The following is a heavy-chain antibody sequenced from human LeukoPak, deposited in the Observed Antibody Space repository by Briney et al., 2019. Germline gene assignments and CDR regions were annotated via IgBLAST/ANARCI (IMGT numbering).Heavy chain of an antibody. D-gene: IGHD5-12*01. CDR3: ARDRYGGYLRPIDY. V-gene: IGHV3-7*01. J-gene: IGHJ4*02. CDR2: IKQDGSEK. Sequence: PGGSLGLSCSASGFTFRSYSMSWVRQAPGKGLEWVANIKQDGSEKYYVDSVKGRFTISRDNAKNSLYLQMNSLRAEDTAVYDCARDRYGGYLRPIDYWGQGTLVTVSS. CDR1: GFTFRSYS.